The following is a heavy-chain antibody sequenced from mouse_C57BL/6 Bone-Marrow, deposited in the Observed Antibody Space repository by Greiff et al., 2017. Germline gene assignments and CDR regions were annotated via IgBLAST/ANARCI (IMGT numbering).Heavy chain of an antibody. D-gene: IGHD1-1*01. V-gene: IGHV1-15*01. CDR3: TRGYYYYGSPWFAY. CDR1: GYTFTDYE. J-gene: IGHJ3*01. CDR2: IDPETGGT. Sequence: VKLVESGAELVRPGASVTLSCKASGYTFTDYEMHWVKQTPVHGLEWIGAIDPETGGTAYNQKFKGKAILTADKSSSTAYMELRSLTSEDSAVYYGTRGYYYYGSPWFAYWGQGTLVTVSA.